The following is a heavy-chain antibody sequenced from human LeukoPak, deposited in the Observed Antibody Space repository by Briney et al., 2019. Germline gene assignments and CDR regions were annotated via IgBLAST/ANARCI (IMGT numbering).Heavy chain of an antibody. CDR1: GFTSSTYV. CDR2: ISHDGTVT. Sequence: GGSLRLSCAASGFTSSTYVMHWVRQAPGEGLMWVSRISHDGTVTSYADSVKDRFTVSRDNSKNTLYLQMNSLRVDDTAVYYCTRDVNWLFFDVWGRGTLVTVSS. J-gene: IGHJ2*01. D-gene: IGHD5-12*01. CDR3: TRDVNWLFFDV. V-gene: IGHV3-74*03.